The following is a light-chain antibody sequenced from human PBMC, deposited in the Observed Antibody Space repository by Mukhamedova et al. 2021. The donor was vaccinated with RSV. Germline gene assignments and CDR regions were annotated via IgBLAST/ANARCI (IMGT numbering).Light chain of an antibody. V-gene: IGKV1-5*03. Sequence: WYQRRVHGKAPKLLIYKASNLQSGVPSRFSGSGSGTEFTLTISSLQPDDFATYYCQRHHTSYTLGQGTKLESK. CDR3: QRHHTSYT. J-gene: IGKJ2*01. CDR2: KAS.